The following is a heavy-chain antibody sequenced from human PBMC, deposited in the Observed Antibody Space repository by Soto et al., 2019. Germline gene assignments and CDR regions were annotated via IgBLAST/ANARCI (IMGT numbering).Heavy chain of an antibody. CDR1: GFDFSSHT. CDR3: ARRQVGATKGKSWFDS. CDR2: IGNSGDIS. D-gene: IGHD1-26*01. V-gene: IGHV3-23*01. Sequence: EVHLLESGGGLLKPGGSLRLSCSASGFDFSSHTMIWVRQAPGKGLEWVASIGNSGDISNYGDSVKGRFTISRDNSKNTLYLQMNSLRAEDTALYFCARRQVGATKGKSWFDSWGQGTLVTVSS. J-gene: IGHJ5*01.